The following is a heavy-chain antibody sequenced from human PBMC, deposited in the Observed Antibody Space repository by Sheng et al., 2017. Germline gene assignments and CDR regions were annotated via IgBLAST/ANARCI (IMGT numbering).Heavy chain of an antibody. CDR2: IKQDGSEK. J-gene: IGHJ4*02. CDR1: GFTFSSYW. D-gene: IGHD6-13*01. CDR3: ARRMYSSSWYNFDY. V-gene: IGHV3-7*01. Sequence: EVQLVESGGGLVQPGGSLRLSCAASGFTFSSYWMSWVRQAPGKGLEWVANIKQDGSEKYYVDSVKGRFTISRDNAKNSLYLQMNSLRAEDTAVYYCARRMYSSSWYNFDYWGQGTLVTVSS.